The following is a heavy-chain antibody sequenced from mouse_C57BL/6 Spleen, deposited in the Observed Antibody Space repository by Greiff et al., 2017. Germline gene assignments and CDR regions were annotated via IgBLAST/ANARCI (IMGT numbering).Heavy chain of an antibody. V-gene: IGHV5-12*01. CDR1: GFTFSDYY. Sequence: EVKVVESGGGLVQPGGSLKLSCAASGFTFSDYYMYWVRQTPEKRLEWVAYISNGGGSTYYPDTVKGRFTISRDNAKNTLYLQMSRLKSEDTAMDYCARRFAGTGYAMDYWGQGTSVTVSS. D-gene: IGHD4-1*01. CDR2: ISNGGGST. CDR3: ARRFAGTGYAMDY. J-gene: IGHJ4*01.